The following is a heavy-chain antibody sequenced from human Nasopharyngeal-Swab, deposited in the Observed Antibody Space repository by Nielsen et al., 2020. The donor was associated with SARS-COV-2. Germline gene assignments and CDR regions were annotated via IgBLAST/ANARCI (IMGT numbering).Heavy chain of an antibody. CDR2: IYYSGST. D-gene: IGHD3-10*01. V-gene: IGHV4-39*02. Sequence: ESLKISCTVSGGSISSSSYYWGWIRQPPGIGLEWIGSIYYSGSTYYNPSLKSRVTISVDTSKNQFSLKLSSVTAADTAVYYCAREAITMVRGVMSTDYYYYMDVWGKGTTVTVSS. CDR1: GGSISSSSYY. CDR3: AREAITMVRGVMSTDYYYYMDV. J-gene: IGHJ6*03.